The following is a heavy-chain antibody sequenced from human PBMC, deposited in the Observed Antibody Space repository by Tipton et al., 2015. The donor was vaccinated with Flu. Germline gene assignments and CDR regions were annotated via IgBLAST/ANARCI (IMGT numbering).Heavy chain of an antibody. J-gene: IGHJ4*02. D-gene: IGHD1-26*01. CDR2: IYSSGAT. Sequence: TLSLTCTVSGGSIRSDYWSWIRQPAGKGPEWIGRIYSSGATNYNPSLKSRVTMSVDMSQNQFSLNLSSVTAADTAVYYCVRCKSGSYCHCFDYWGQVTLVTVSS. CDR3: VRCKSGSYCHCFDY. CDR1: GGSIRSDY. V-gene: IGHV4-4*07.